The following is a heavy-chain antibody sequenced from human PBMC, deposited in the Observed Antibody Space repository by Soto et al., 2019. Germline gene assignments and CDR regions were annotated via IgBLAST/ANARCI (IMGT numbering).Heavy chain of an antibody. D-gene: IGHD1-7*01. CDR3: ASGDNWNYPLRTGYFDY. Sequence: EVQLLETGGGMIQRGGSLRLSCAASGFTVSSNYMSWVRQAPGKWLEWVSVIYSGGSTYYADSVKGRVTISRDNSKNTPYRQMNSLRAEDTAVYSCASGDNWNYPLRTGYFDYWGQGTLVPVSS. CDR2: IYSGGST. CDR1: GFTVSSNY. J-gene: IGHJ4*02. V-gene: IGHV3-53*02.